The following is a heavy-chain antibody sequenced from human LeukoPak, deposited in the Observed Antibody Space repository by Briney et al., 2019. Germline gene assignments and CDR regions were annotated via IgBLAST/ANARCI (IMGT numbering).Heavy chain of an antibody. D-gene: IGHD6-13*01. J-gene: IGHJ6*02. V-gene: IGHV3-21*01. CDR3: ARVPEGDSSSWYHYYYGMDV. CDR1: GFTFSSYS. Sequence: PGGSLRLSCAASGFTFSSYSMNWVRQAPGKGLEWVSSISSSSSYIYYADSVKGRFAISRDNAKNSLYLQMNSLRAEDTAVYYCARVPEGDSSSWYHYYYGMDVWGQGTTVTVSS. CDR2: ISSSSSYI.